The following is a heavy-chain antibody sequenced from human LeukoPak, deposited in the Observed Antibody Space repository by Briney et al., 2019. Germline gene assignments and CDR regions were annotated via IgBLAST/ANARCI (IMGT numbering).Heavy chain of an antibody. Sequence: SETLPLTCSASGGSISSNSDYWGWIRQPPGKGLEWIGSIYYSGSTYHNPSLKSRVAISVDTSKNHFSLRLSSVTAADTAVYYCTRIASLWFDPWGQGTLVTVSS. D-gene: IGHD6-6*01. CDR1: GGSISSNSDY. CDR2: IYYSGST. V-gene: IGHV4-39*02. J-gene: IGHJ5*02. CDR3: TRIASLWFDP.